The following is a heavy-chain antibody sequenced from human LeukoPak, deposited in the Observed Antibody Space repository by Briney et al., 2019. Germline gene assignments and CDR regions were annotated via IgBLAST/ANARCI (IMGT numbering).Heavy chain of an antibody. CDR3: ARGPHTGPGVRDY. CDR2: INHSGST. CDR1: GGSFSGYY. J-gene: IGHJ4*02. Sequence: KTSETPSLTCAVYGGSFSGYYWSWIRQPPGKGLEWIWEINHSGSTNYNPSLKSRVTISVDTSKNQFSLKLSSVTAADTAVYYCARGPHTGPGVRDYWGQGTLVTVSS. V-gene: IGHV4-34*01. D-gene: IGHD1-14*01.